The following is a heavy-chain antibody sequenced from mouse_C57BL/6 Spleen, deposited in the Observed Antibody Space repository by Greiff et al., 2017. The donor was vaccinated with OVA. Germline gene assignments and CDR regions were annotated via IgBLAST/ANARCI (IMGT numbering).Heavy chain of an antibody. CDR3: ARAHIYYDYDVGAMDY. V-gene: IGHV5-16*01. D-gene: IGHD2-4*01. Sequence: DVKLVESEGGLVQPGSSMKLSCTASGFTFSDYYMAWVRQVPEKGLEWVANINYDGSSTYYLDSLKSRFIISRDNAKNILYLQMSSLKSEDTATYYCARAHIYYDYDVGAMDYWGQGTSVTVSS. CDR2: INYDGSST. J-gene: IGHJ4*01. CDR1: GFTFSDYY.